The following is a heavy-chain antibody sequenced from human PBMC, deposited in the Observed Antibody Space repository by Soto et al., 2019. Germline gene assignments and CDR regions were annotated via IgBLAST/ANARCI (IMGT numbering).Heavy chain of an antibody. CDR1: GGSLSADY. V-gene: IGHV4-34*01. CDR2: INHSGST. D-gene: IGHD6-13*01. Sequence: QVQLQQWGAGLLKPSETLSLTCAVYGGSLSADYWSWIRQPPGKGLEWIGEINHSGSTNDNPSLKTLVTMSVDTSKNQFSLKLSSVTEAYTAVYYCAKGSLQQLVRRLNCFDPWGPGTLVTVS. CDR3: AKGSLQQLVRRLNCFDP. J-gene: IGHJ5*02.